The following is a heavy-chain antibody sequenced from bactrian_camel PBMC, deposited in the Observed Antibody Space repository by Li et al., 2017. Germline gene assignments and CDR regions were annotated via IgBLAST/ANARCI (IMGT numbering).Heavy chain of an antibody. Sequence: HVQLVESGGGSVQTGGSLRLSCVVSGHSRGSNCVGWYRLPPGRAPAEREGIAAIRRSGGETWYAGPVKGRFTISRDSAKNTVVPTIPPDFGYWGQGTQVAVSS. D-gene: IGHD2*01. CDR2: IRRSGGET. V-gene: IGHV3S54*01. J-gene: IGHJ6*01. CDR1: GHSRGSNC.